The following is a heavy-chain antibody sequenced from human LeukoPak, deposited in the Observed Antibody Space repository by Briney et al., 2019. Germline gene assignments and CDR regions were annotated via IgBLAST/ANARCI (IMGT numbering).Heavy chain of an antibody. CDR1: GFTFSSYG. Sequence: PGGSLRLSCAASGFTFSSYGINWVRQAPGKGLEWVSSISSTSTYMYYADSVKGRFTISRDNAKNSLFLQMNSLRAEDTAVYYCAKNTFCSSSSCQTALDYWGQGTLVTVSS. CDR2: ISSTSTYM. J-gene: IGHJ4*02. D-gene: IGHD2-15*01. V-gene: IGHV3-21*01. CDR3: AKNTFCSSSSCQTALDY.